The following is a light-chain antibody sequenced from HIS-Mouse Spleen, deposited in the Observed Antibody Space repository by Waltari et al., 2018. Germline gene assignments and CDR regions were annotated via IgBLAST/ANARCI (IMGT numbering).Light chain of an antibody. CDR1: SSNIGSHT. J-gene: IGLJ3*02. CDR2: SNN. Sequence: QSVLTQPPSASGTPGQRVTISCSGRSSNIGSHTVNCYQQLPGTAPKLLIYSNNQRPSGVPDRFSGSKSGTSASLAISGLQSEDEADYYCAAWDDSLNGYWVFGGGTKLTVL. CDR3: AAWDDSLNGYWV. V-gene: IGLV1-44*01.